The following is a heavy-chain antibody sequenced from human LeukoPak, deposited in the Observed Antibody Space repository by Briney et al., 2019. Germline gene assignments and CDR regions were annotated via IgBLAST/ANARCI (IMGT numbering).Heavy chain of an antibody. Sequence: PSETLSLTCAVYGGSFCGYYWSWVRQPPGKGLEWIGEINHSGSTNYNPSLKSRVTISVDTSKNQFSLKLSSVTAADTAVYYCARGAFPTYYYDSSGYGYFQHWGQGTLVTVSS. CDR3: ARGAFPTYYYDSSGYGYFQH. J-gene: IGHJ1*01. CDR2: INHSGST. D-gene: IGHD3-22*01. CDR1: GGSFCGYY. V-gene: IGHV4-34*01.